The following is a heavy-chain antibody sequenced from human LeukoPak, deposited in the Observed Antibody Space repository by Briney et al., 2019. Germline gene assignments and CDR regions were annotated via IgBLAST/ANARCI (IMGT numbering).Heavy chain of an antibody. CDR1: GFTFSSYG. D-gene: IGHD1-1*01. J-gene: IGHJ4*02. Sequence: GGSLRLSCAASGFTFSSYGMSWVRQAPGKGLEWVSGISGSGGSTYYADSVKGRFTISRDNSRKMLYLQMNSLRAEDTAVYYCVRDRGNDYFDYWGQGILVTVSS. CDR3: VRDRGNDYFDY. V-gene: IGHV3-23*01. CDR2: ISGSGGST.